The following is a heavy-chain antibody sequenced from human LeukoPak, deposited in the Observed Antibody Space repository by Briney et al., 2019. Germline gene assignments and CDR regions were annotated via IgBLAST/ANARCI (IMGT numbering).Heavy chain of an antibody. CDR2: ISAYNGNT. Sequence: GASVKVSCKASGYTSTSYGISWVRQAPGQGLEWMGWISAYNGNTNYAQKLQGRVTMTTDTSTSTAYMELRSLRSDDTAVYYCARGDIVGTSLPLNCWGQGTLVTVSS. J-gene: IGHJ4*02. V-gene: IGHV1-18*01. CDR1: GYTSTSYG. CDR3: ARGDIVGTSLPLNC. D-gene: IGHD5-12*01.